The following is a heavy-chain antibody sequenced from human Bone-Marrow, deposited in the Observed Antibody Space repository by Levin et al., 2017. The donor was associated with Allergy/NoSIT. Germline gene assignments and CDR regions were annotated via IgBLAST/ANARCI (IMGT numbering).Heavy chain of an antibody. Sequence: PGGSLRLSCAASGFSFDNSQMHWVRQGPGKALEWVSRIHTDETSTNYADSVRGRFIISRDNTEKTVYLQMDSLRVEDTAVYYCATGGTDRGIWYSDLWGRGTLVTVSS. J-gene: IGHJ2*01. V-gene: IGHV3-74*01. CDR3: ATGGTDRGIWYSDL. CDR1: GFSFDNSQ. D-gene: IGHD3/OR15-3a*01. CDR2: IHTDETST.